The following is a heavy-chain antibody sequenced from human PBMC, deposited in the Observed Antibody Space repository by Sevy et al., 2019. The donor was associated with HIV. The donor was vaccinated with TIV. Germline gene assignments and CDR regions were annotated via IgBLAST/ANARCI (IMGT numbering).Heavy chain of an antibody. J-gene: IGHJ4*02. V-gene: IGHV1-46*01. D-gene: IGHD3-16*01. Sequence: ASVKVSCKPFGYTFSNYYMHWVRQAPGQGLEWVGIIKPSGGSTTYAQKFQGRVTMTRDTSTSTVYMEVSSLRSDDAAVYYCARGGIRGWTYFDYWGQGTLVTVSS. CDR3: ARGGIRGWTYFDY. CDR2: IKPSGGST. CDR1: GYTFSNYY.